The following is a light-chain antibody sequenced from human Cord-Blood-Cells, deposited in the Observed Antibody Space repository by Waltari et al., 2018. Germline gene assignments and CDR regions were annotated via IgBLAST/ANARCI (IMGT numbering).Light chain of an antibody. CDR1: QSVSSY. J-gene: IGKJ4*02. CDR3: QQRSNWPPLT. V-gene: IGKV3-11*01. Sequence: EIVLTQSPATLSLSPGERATLSCRASQSVSSYLAWYQQKPGQAPRLLINDASNRATGIPARFSGSGSGTDFTLTISSLEPEDFAGYYCQQRSNWPPLTFGGGTKVEIK. CDR2: DAS.